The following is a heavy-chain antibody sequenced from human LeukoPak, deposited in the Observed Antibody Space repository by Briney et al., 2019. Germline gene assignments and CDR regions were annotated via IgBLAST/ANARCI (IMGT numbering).Heavy chain of an antibody. Sequence: SVKVSCKASGGTFRNYAVSWVRQAPGQGLEWMGAVIPILGTAKYAQKFQGRVTITTNESTTTAYMELSSLTSEDTAVYYCASAVAGDYYYMDVWGKGTTVTVSS. CDR3: ASAVAGDYYYMDV. CDR1: GGTFRNYA. V-gene: IGHV1-69*05. D-gene: IGHD6-19*01. CDR2: VIPILGTA. J-gene: IGHJ6*03.